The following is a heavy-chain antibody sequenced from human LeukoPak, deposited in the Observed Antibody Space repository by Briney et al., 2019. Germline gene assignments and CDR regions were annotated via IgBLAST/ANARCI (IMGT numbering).Heavy chain of an antibody. CDR1: GFIFSSYG. CDR3: AKISGSGSNYYYYYVDV. D-gene: IGHD3-10*01. J-gene: IGHJ6*03. CDR2: ISYDGSNK. Sequence: GGSLRLSCAASGFIFSSYGMHWVRQAPGKGLEWVAVISYDGSNKYYADSVKGRFTISRDNSNNTLYLQMHSLRAEDTAVYYCAKISGSGSNYYYYYVDVWGKGTAVTISS. V-gene: IGHV3-30*12.